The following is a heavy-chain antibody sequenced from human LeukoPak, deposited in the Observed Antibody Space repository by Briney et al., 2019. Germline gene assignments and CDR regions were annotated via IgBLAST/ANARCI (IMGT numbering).Heavy chain of an antibody. D-gene: IGHD3-10*01. J-gene: IGHJ4*02. CDR3: ARDCSYYRGIDY. Sequence: GGSLRLSCAASGFTFSSYAMHWVRQAPGKGLEWVAVIWYDGSNKYYADSVKGRFTISRDNSKNTLYLQMNSLRAEDTAVYYCARDCSYYRGIDYWGQGTLVTVSS. CDR1: GFTFSSYA. V-gene: IGHV3-33*08. CDR2: IWYDGSNK.